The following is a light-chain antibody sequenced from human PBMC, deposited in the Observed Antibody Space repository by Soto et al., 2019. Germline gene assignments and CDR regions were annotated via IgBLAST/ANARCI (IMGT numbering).Light chain of an antibody. CDR2: GAS. J-gene: IGKJ4*01. CDR1: QSVTSY. Sequence: IVLTQSPGTLSLSPGERATLSCRASQSVTSYLAWYQQKPGQAPRLLIYGASFRATDVPDRFTAGGSGTDFTLTISRLEPEDYAVYYCQQYGRARLTFGGGTKV. V-gene: IGKV3-20*01. CDR3: QQYGRARLT.